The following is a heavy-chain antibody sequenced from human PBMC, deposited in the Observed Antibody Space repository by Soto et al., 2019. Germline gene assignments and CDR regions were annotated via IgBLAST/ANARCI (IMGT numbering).Heavy chain of an antibody. CDR2: IIPILGIA. J-gene: IGHJ5*02. V-gene: IGHV1-69*02. CDR3: ARDAIVVVPREDDGWFDP. Sequence: QVQLVQSGAEVKKPGSSVKVSCKASGGTFSSYTISWVRQAPGQGLEWMGRIIPILGIANYAQKFQGRVTITADKSTSTAYMELSSLRSEDTAVYYCARDAIVVVPREDDGWFDPWGQGTLVTVSS. CDR1: GGTFSSYT. D-gene: IGHD3-22*01.